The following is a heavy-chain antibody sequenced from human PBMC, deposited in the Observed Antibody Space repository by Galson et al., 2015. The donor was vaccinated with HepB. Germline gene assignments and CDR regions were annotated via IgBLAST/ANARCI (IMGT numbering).Heavy chain of an antibody. V-gene: IGHV3-23*01. Sequence: SLRLSCAASGFTFSSYAMSWVRQAPGKGLEWVSAISGSGGSTYYADSVKGRFTISRDNSKNTLYLQMNSLRAEDTAVYYCARDYGLASYFDYWGQGTLVTVSS. CDR2: ISGSGGST. CDR1: GFTFSSYA. CDR3: ARDYGLASYFDY. J-gene: IGHJ4*02. D-gene: IGHD4/OR15-4a*01.